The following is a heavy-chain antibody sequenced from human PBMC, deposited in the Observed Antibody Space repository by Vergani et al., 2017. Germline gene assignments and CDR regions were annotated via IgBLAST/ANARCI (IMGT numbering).Heavy chain of an antibody. CDR2: IYNTGGT. V-gene: IGHV4-61*02. D-gene: IGHD6-19*01. J-gene: IGHJ3*02. CDR3: AREGLSSGWYYAFDI. Sequence: QVQLKESGPGLVGPSETLSLTCTVSGGPFSGGSHYWSWIRQSAGKGLEWIGRIYNTGGTNYDPSLKSRVTISVDTSKNQFSLKLSSVTAADTAVYYCAREGLSSGWYYAFDIWGQGTMVTVSS. CDR1: GGPFSGGSHY.